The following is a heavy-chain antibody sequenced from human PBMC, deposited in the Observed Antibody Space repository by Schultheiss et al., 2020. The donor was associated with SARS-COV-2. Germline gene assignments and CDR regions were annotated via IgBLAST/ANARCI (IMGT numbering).Heavy chain of an antibody. Sequence: SETLSLTCTVSGGSISSYYWSWIRQPPGKGLEWIGYVHYTGRTNYSPSFRGRVTLSLDTSKNQFSLMLSSVTTADTAVYYCARGDVGATRHFDYWGQGTLVTVSS. D-gene: IGHD1-26*01. CDR3: ARGDVGATRHFDY. J-gene: IGHJ4*02. CDR2: VHYTGRT. V-gene: IGHV4-59*01. CDR1: GGSISSYY.